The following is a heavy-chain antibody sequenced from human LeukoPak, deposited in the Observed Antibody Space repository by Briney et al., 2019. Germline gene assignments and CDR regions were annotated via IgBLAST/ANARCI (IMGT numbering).Heavy chain of an antibody. Sequence: SETLSLTCTVSGGSISSYYWSWIRQPPGKGMGGIGYIYYSGSTNYNPSLKSRVTISVDTSKNQFSLKLSSVTAADTAVYYCARTQIPDRSGYWGLFGWFDPWGQGTLVTVSS. V-gene: IGHV4-59*01. J-gene: IGHJ5*02. D-gene: IGHD3-22*01. CDR3: ARTQIPDRSGYWGLFGWFDP. CDR1: GGSISSYY. CDR2: IYYSGST.